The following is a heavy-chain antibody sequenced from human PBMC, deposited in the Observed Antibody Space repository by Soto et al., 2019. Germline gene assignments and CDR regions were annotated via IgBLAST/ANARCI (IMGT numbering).Heavy chain of an antibody. Sequence: GESLKISCKGSGYSFTSYWIGWVRQMPGKGLEWMGIIYPGDSDTRYSPSFQGQVTISADKSISTAYLQWSSLKASDTAVYYCAKDRHYGGTRYNFDYWGQGTLVTVSS. CDR1: GYSFTSYW. CDR3: AKDRHYGGTRYNFDY. D-gene: IGHD4-17*01. CDR2: IYPGDSDT. V-gene: IGHV5-51*01. J-gene: IGHJ4*02.